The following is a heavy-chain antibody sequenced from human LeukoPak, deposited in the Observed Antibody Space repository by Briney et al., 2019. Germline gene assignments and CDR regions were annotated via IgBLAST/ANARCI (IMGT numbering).Heavy chain of an antibody. Sequence: SETLSLTCTVSGDSINVYSWNWIRQSPGKGLEWIAYMNYSGTTNYNPSLENRVAISLDLSRHQFSLRLNSVTAADTAVYFCATSEKNRFYIHAWGQGTTVIVSS. J-gene: IGHJ6*02. CDR1: GDSINVYS. D-gene: IGHD2/OR15-2a*01. CDR3: ATSEKNRFYIHA. V-gene: IGHV4-59*01. CDR2: MNYSGTT.